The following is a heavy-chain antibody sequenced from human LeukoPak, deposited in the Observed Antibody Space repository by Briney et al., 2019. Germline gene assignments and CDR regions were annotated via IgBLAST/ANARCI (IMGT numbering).Heavy chain of an antibody. Sequence: GGSLRLSCAASGFTFSIYWMSWVRQAPGKGLEWVSLIYSDGSTHYADSVKGRFTISRDNSKNTLYLQMNSLRAEDTAVYYCARVVVVDLTYDACDIWGQGTMVTVSS. CDR3: ARVVVVDLTYDACDI. D-gene: IGHD2-15*01. J-gene: IGHJ3*02. CDR2: IYSDGST. CDR1: GFTFSIYW. V-gene: IGHV3-53*01.